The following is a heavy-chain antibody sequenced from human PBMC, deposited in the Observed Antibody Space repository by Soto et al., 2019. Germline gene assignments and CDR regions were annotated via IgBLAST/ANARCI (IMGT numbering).Heavy chain of an antibody. CDR2: ISGSGGIT. CDR1: LFTFSSYA. J-gene: IGHJ4*02. Sequence: VGSLRLSCSSSLFTFSSYAMSLVLHTPFKWLEWVSAISGSGGITYYADSVKGRFTISRDNSKNTLYLQMNSLRAEDTAVYYCAREGYSGYDYRGYYFEYWGQGTLVTVSS. CDR3: AREGYSGYDYRGYYFEY. V-gene: IGHV3-23*01. D-gene: IGHD5-12*01.